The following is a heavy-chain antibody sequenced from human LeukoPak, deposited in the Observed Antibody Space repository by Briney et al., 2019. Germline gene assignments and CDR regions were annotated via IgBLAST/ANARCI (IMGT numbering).Heavy chain of an antibody. J-gene: IGHJ2*01. D-gene: IGHD2-21*02. CDR2: IYHSGRT. CDR1: GGSFSGYY. V-gene: IGHV4-34*09. CDR3: ARAGVTAIQVWYFDL. Sequence: SGTLSLTCAVYGGSFSGYYWSWIRQPPGKGLEWIGFIYHSGRTNYNPSLKGRVTISIDTSRTQFSLKLDSVTAADTSVYYCARAGVTAIQVWYFDLWGRGTRVTVSS.